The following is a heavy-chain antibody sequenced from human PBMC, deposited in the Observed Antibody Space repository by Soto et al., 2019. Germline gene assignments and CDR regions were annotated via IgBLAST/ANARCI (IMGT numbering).Heavy chain of an antibody. D-gene: IGHD7-27*01. V-gene: IGHV1-18*04. CDR1: GYTFTSYG. J-gene: IGHJ6*02. Sequence: GASVKVSCKASGYTFTSYGISWVRQAPGQGLEWMGWISAYNGNTNYAQKLQGRVTMTTDTSTSTAYMELRSLRSDDTAVYYCARDXSGDSGDNYYYYCGMDVWGQGTTVTVAS. CDR3: ARDXSGDSGDNYYYYCGMDV. CDR2: ISAYNGNT.